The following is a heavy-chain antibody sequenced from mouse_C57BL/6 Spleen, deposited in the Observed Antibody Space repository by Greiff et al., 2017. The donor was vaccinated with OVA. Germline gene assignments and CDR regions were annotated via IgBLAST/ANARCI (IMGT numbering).Heavy chain of an antibody. CDR2: ISNGGGST. CDR3: AKLYAYHFDY. D-gene: IGHD2-2*01. J-gene: IGHJ2*01. CDR1: GFTFSDYY. V-gene: IGHV5-12*01. Sequence: EVKVVESGGGLVQPGGSLKLSCAASGFTFSDYYMYWVRQTPEKRLEWVAYISNGGGSTYYPDTVKGRFTLSRDNAKNTLYLQMSRLKSEDTAMYYCAKLYAYHFDYWGQGTTLTVSS.